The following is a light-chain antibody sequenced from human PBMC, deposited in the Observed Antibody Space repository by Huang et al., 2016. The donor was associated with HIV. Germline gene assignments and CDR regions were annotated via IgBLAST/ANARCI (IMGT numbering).Light chain of an antibody. V-gene: IGKV3-11*01. CDR2: DAS. CDR3: QQRSNWPPLT. CDR1: QSVSTK. J-gene: IGKJ4*01. Sequence: EIVLTQSPVTLSLSPGDRATLSCRASQSVSTKLAWYQQNPGQAPRLLIYDASRRASGIPARFSGRGSGTDFTLTISSLEPEDFAIYYCQQRSNWPPLTFGGGTKVEMK.